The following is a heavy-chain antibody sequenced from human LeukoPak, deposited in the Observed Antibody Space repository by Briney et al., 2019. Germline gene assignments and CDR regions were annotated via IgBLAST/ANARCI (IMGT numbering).Heavy chain of an antibody. CDR1: GYTFTGYY. J-gene: IGHJ4*02. Sequence: ASVKVSCKASGYTFTGYYMHWVRQAPGQGLEWMGWITTSTGKPTYAQGFTGRFVFSLDTSVSTTYLHINSLEAEDTAVYYCARDASMINFDYWGQGSLVTVSS. CDR3: ARDASMINFDY. D-gene: IGHD3-16*01. V-gene: IGHV7-4-1*02. CDR2: ITTSTGKP.